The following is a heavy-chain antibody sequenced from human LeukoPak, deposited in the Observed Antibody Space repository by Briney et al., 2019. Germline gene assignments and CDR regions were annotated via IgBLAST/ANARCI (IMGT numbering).Heavy chain of an antibody. D-gene: IGHD4-17*01. CDR3: ARKNSHTVFNWFDP. J-gene: IGHJ5*02. CDR2: IYYSGST. Sequence: SETLSLTCTVSGGSISSYYWSWLRQPPGKGLEWIGYIYYSGSTNYNPSLKSRVAISVDTSKNQFSLKLSSVTAADTAVYYCARKNSHTVFNWFDPWGQGTLVTVSS. V-gene: IGHV4-59*01. CDR1: GGSISSYY.